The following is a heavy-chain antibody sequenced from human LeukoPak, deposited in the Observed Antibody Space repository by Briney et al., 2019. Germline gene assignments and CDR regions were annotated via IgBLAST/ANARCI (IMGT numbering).Heavy chain of an antibody. CDR3: AREGTWEVVRGVIITGFSF. J-gene: IGHJ3*01. CDR2: INTNTGNP. CDR1: GYTFTSYA. Sequence: ASVKVSCKASGYTFTSYAMNWVRQAPGQGLEWMGWINTNTGNPTYAQGFTGRFVFSLDTSVSTAYLQISSLKAEDTAVYYCAREGTWEVVRGVIITGFSFWGQGTMVTVSS. D-gene: IGHD3-10*01. V-gene: IGHV7-4-1*02.